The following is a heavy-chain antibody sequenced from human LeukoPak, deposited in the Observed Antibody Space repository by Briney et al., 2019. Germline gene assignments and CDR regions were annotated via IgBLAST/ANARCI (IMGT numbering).Heavy chain of an antibody. Sequence: ASVKVSCKASGGTFSSYAISWVRQAPGQGLEWMGWINAGNDNTKYSQKFQGRVTMTRDTSTSTVYMELSSLRSEDTAVYYCARDQDPDYFDYWGQGTLVTVSS. V-gene: IGHV1-18*01. J-gene: IGHJ4*02. CDR3: ARDQDPDYFDY. CDR1: GGTFSSYA. CDR2: INAGNDNT.